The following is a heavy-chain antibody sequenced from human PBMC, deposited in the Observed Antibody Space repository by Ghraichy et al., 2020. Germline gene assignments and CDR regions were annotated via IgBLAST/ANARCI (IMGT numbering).Heavy chain of an antibody. D-gene: IGHD5-18*01. J-gene: IGHJ4*02. CDR3: ARDQYSYGAFFFDY. CDR2: IYSGGST. Sequence: GESLNISCAASGFTVSSNYMSWVRQAPGKGLEWVSVIYSGGSTYYADSVKGRFTISRDNSKNTLYLQMNSLRAEDTAVYYCARDQYSYGAFFFDYWGQGTLVTVSS. V-gene: IGHV3-53*01. CDR1: GFTVSSNY.